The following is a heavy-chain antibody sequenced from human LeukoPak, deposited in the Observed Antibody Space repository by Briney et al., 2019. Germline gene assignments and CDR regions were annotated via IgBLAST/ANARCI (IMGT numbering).Heavy chain of an antibody. Sequence: SVKVSFKASGGTXSTYAISGVRQAPGQGLEWVGRMVPILGTANYAQNFQGRVTITADRSTTTAYMELSSLRSEDTAVYYCARVPQGSSWPYYFDYWGQGTLVTVSS. CDR1: GGTXSTYA. CDR3: ARVPQGSSWPYYFDY. V-gene: IGHV1-69*04. D-gene: IGHD6-13*01. J-gene: IGHJ4*02. CDR2: MVPILGTA.